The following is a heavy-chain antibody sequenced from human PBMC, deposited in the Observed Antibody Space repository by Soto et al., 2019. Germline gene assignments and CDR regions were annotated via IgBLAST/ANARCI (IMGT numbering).Heavy chain of an antibody. D-gene: IGHD2-2*01. V-gene: IGHV3-7*01. Sequence: PGGSLRLSCAASGFTFSSYWMSWVRQAPEKGLEWVANIKQDGSEKYYVDSVKGRFTISRDNAKNSLYLQMNSLRAEDTAVYYCARDPNIVLVPAALRSYYYYYGMDVWGQGTTVTVSS. CDR2: IKQDGSEK. CDR3: ARDPNIVLVPAALRSYYYYYGMDV. J-gene: IGHJ6*02. CDR1: GFTFSSYW.